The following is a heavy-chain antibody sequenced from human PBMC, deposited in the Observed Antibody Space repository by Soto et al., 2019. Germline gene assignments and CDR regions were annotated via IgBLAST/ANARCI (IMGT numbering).Heavy chain of an antibody. CDR2: VYWDDDK. J-gene: IGHJ6*02. Sequence: QITLKESGPTLVKPTQTLTLTCTFSGLSLSTIGEGVGWIRQPPGKALEWLALVYWDDDKRYSPSLKSRLTLTKDNSVNQVVLTMGNMGPVDTATYYCVQTRCGGDCLQSYSSHSYYGVDVWGQGTTVTVSS. CDR3: VQTRCGGDCLQSYSSHSYYGVDV. D-gene: IGHD2-21*02. CDR1: GLSLSTIGEG. V-gene: IGHV2-5*02.